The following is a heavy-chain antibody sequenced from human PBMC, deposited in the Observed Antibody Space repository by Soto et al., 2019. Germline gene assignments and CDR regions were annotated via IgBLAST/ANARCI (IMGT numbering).Heavy chain of an antibody. CDR3: ARDGGGYDYNYYYGLDV. D-gene: IGHD5-12*01. Sequence: KVSCKASGYTFTGYYMNWVRQAPGQGLEWMGWINPNSGGANYAQKFQGWVTMTRDTSINTAYMELSRLRSDDTAVYYCARDGGGYDYNYYYGLDVWGQGTTVTVSS. J-gene: IGHJ6*02. CDR2: INPNSGGA. CDR1: GYTFTGYY. V-gene: IGHV1-2*04.